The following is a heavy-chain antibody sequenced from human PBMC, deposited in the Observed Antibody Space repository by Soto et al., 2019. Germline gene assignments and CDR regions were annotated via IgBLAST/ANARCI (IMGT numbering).Heavy chain of an antibody. CDR3: ARDASVVPAAWGWFDP. V-gene: IGHV1-69*04. J-gene: IGHJ5*02. D-gene: IGHD2-2*01. Sequence: ASVKVSCKASGGTFSSYTISWVRQAPGQGLEWMGRIIPILGIANYAQKFQGRVTITADKSTSTAYMELSSLRSEDTAVYYCARDASVVPAAWGWFDPWGQGTLVTVSS. CDR2: IIPILGIA. CDR1: GGTFSSYT.